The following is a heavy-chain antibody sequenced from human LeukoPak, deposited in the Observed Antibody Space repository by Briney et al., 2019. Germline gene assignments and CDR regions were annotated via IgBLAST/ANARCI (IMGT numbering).Heavy chain of an antibody. V-gene: IGHV1-8*03. CDR2: MNPNSGNT. J-gene: IGHJ6*03. Sequence: GASVKVSCKASGYTFTDYYMHWVRQAPGQGLEWMGWMNPNSGNTGYAQKFQGRVTITRNTSISTAYMELSSLRSEDTAVYYCARGLNLGMDVWGKGTTVTVSS. CDR3: ARGLNLGMDV. CDR1: GYTFTDYY.